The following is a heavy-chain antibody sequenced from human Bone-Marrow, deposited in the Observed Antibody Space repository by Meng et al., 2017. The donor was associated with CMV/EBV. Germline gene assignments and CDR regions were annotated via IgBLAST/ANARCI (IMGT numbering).Heavy chain of an antibody. CDR1: GYTFTGYY. Sequence: ASVKVSCKASGYTFTGYYMHWVRQAPGQGLEWMGWINPNSGGTNYAQKFQGRVTMTRDTSISTAYMELSRLRSDDTAVYYCARHPDRTSHLQNYYYYGMDVWGQGTTVTVSS. CDR2: INPNSGGT. V-gene: IGHV1-2*02. D-gene: IGHD2-2*01. J-gene: IGHJ6*02. CDR3: ARHPDRTSHLQNYYYYGMDV.